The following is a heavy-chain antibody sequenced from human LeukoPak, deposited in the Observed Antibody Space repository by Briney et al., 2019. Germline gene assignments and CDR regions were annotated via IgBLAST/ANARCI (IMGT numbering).Heavy chain of an antibody. J-gene: IGHJ4*02. D-gene: IGHD4-17*01. Sequence: ASVKVSCTVSGYTLTELSMHWVRRAIGQAPERMGGFVPEDGETVCAQKIPGRGSMSAVTATDTAYVELSSLRSEDTAVYYCATCGLTVTRDYFDYWVQGTLVTVSS. CDR2: FVPEDGET. CDR1: GYTLTELS. V-gene: IGHV1-24*01. CDR3: ATCGLTVTRDYFDY.